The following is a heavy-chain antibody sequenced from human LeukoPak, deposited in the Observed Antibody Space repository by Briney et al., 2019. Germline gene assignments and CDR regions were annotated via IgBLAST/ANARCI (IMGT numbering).Heavy chain of an antibody. Sequence: GGSLRLSCAASGFTFGSYGMHWVRQAPGKGLEYVSAISSDGGSTYYANSVKGRFTISRDNSKNTLYLQMGSLRADDMAVYYCARDSSRWYPNVLDYWGHGTLVTVSS. J-gene: IGHJ4*01. CDR1: GFTFGSYG. D-gene: IGHD6-13*01. V-gene: IGHV3-64*01. CDR2: ISSDGGST. CDR3: ARDSSRWYPNVLDY.